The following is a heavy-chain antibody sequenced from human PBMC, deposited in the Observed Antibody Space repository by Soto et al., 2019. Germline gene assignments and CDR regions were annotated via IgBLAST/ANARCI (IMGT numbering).Heavy chain of an antibody. V-gene: IGHV3-30*18. CDR2: ISYDGSNK. CDR1: GFTFSSYG. J-gene: IGHJ6*02. D-gene: IGHD6-6*01. CDR3: AKDFSLYSSSSPGGMDV. Sequence: GGSLRLSCAASGFTFSSYGMHWFRQAPGKGLEWVAVISYDGSNKYYADSVKGRFTISRDNSKNTLYLQMNSLRAEDTAVYYCAKDFSLYSSSSPGGMDVWGQGTTVTVSS.